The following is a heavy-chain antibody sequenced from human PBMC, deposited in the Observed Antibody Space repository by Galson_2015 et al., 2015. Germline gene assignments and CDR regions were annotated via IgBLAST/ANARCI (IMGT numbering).Heavy chain of an antibody. CDR1: GYNFATYW. CDR3: ARQTGIAAAAIYFDY. J-gene: IGHJ4*01. D-gene: IGHD6-13*01. CDR2: IYPGDSDT. Sequence: QSGAEVKKPGESLRISCQGSGYNFATYWIGWVRQMPGKGLEWMAIIYPGDSDTRYSPSFQGQVAISADKSINTAYLQWSSLKASDTAMYYCARQTGIAAAAIYFDYWGHGTLVTVSS. V-gene: IGHV5-51*01.